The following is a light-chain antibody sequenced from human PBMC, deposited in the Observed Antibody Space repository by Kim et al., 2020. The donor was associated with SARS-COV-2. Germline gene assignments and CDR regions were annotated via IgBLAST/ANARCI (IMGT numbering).Light chain of an antibody. CDR1: SSNIGSNY. Sequence: ELTQPPSASGTPGQRVTISCSGGSSNIGSNYVYWYQHLPGTAPKLIIYRNKQRPSGVPDRFSGSKSATSASLAISGLRSENEADYYCAAWDGSLSGYVFGSGTKVTVL. CDR3: AAWDGSLSGYV. CDR2: RNK. J-gene: IGLJ1*01. V-gene: IGLV1-47*01.